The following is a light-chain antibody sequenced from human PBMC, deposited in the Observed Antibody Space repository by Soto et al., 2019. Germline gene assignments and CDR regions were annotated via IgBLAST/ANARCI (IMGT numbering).Light chain of an antibody. CDR3: QQYKNWPPLT. CDR1: QSVSSN. CDR2: GAF. J-gene: IGKJ4*01. Sequence: EIVMTQSPATLSVSPGERVTLSCRASQSVSSNLAWYQQKPGQAPRLLIYGAFTRATGIPARFSGSESGTEFTLTISSRQSEDFAVYYCQQYKNWPPLTFGGGTKVEIK. V-gene: IGKV3-15*01.